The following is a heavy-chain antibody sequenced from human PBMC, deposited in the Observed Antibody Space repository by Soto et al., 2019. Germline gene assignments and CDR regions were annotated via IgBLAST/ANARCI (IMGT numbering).Heavy chain of an antibody. CDR1: GYTFTNYP. V-gene: IGHV1-3*01. J-gene: IGHJ6*02. CDR3: ARDRWVFGVVRYYSYGMDV. D-gene: IGHD3-3*01. CDR2: INAATGNT. Sequence: ASVKVSCKASGYTFTNYPIHWVRQAPGQRLEWMGWINAATGNTKYSQKFQDRVTMTRDTSTSTAYMELRSLRSDDTAVYYCARDRWVFGVVRYYSYGMDVWGQGTTVTVSS.